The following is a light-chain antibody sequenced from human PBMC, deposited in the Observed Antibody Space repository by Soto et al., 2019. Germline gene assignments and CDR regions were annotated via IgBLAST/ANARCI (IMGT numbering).Light chain of an antibody. CDR2: KAS. V-gene: IGKV1-5*03. J-gene: IGKJ5*01. Sequence: DIQRTQSPSTLSASVGDRVTIACRASQSISSWLAWYQQKPGKAPKLLIYKASSLESGVPSRFSGSGSGTEFTLTISSLQPDDFATYYCQQYNSYSLTFGQGTRLEI. CDR1: QSISSW. CDR3: QQYNSYSLT.